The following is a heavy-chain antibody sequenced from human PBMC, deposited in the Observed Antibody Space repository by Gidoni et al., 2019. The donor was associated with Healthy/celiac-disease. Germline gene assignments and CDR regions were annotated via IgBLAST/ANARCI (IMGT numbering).Heavy chain of an antibody. J-gene: IGHJ3*02. Sequence: QVQLVESGGGVVQPGRSLRLSCAASGFTFSSYAMHWVRQAPGKGLGWVAVISYDGSNKYYADSVKGRSTISRDNSKNTLYLQMNSLRAEDTAVYYCARSGGSGGALAFDIWGQGTMVTVSS. CDR1: GFTFSSYA. CDR2: ISYDGSNK. V-gene: IGHV3-30*04. CDR3: ARSGGSGGALAFDI. D-gene: IGHD1-26*01.